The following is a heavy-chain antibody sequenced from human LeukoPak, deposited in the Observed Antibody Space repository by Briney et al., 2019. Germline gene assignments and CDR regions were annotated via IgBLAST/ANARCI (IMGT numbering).Heavy chain of an antibody. D-gene: IGHD3-10*01. Sequence: ASVKVSCKASGGTFSSYAISWVRQAPGQGLEWMGGIIPIFGTANYAQKFQGRVTITADKSTSTAYMELSSLRSEDTAVYYCARDGLAYYGSGSLFDYWGQGTLVTVSS. CDR3: ARDGLAYYGSGSLFDY. J-gene: IGHJ4*02. V-gene: IGHV1-69*06. CDR2: IIPIFGTA. CDR1: GGTFSSYA.